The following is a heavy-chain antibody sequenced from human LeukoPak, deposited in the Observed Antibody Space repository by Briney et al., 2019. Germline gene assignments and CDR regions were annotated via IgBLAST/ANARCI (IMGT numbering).Heavy chain of an antibody. V-gene: IGHV3-23*01. Sequence: PGGSLRLSCVASGFTFNIYAMTWVRQAPGKGLEWVSAIRGSGDSTYYADSVKGRFTISRDNSKNTVYLQMNGLRAEDTAVYYCAKWDAYIESWGQGTLVTVSS. CDR3: AKWDAYIES. J-gene: IGHJ5*02. CDR2: IRGSGDST. D-gene: IGHD3-16*01. CDR1: GFTFNIYA.